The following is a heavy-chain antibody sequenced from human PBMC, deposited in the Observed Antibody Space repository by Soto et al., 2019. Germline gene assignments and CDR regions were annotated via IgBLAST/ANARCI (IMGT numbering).Heavy chain of an antibody. Sequence: EVQVVESGGGLVQPGGSLRLSCAASGFTVSSSYMGWVRQSPGKGLDYVSVIYSGGSTYYADSVKGRFTISRDNSKNMLYLQMDSLRAEDTAVYYCARASGPGVKPVWFDPWGQGTLVTVSS. CDR3: ARASGPGVKPVWFDP. CDR1: GFTVSSSY. J-gene: IGHJ5*02. V-gene: IGHV3-66*01. D-gene: IGHD2-21*01. CDR2: IYSGGST.